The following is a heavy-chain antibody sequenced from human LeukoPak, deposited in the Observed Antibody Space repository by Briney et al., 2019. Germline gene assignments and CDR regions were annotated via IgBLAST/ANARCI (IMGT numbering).Heavy chain of an antibody. CDR2: ISFDGSNR. Sequence: PGGSLRLSCAASGFTFSNYAMHWIRQAPGKGLECVAVISFDGSNRYYADSVKGRFTISRDNSKNTLYLQMNSLRAEDTAVYYCARLQDPVPNFDYWGQGTLVTVSS. CDR3: ARLQDPVPNFDY. D-gene: IGHD2-2*01. CDR1: GFTFSNYA. J-gene: IGHJ4*02. V-gene: IGHV3-30*04.